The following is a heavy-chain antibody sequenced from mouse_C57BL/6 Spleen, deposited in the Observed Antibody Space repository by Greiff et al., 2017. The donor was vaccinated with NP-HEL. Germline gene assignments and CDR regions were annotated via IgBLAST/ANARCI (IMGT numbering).Heavy chain of an antibody. CDR2: INPNNGGT. V-gene: IGHV1-26*01. CDR3: ARGGLWLRRAYFDY. Sequence: VQLQQSGPELVKPGASVKISCKASGYTFTDYYMNWVKQSHGKSLEWIGDINPNNGGTSYNQKFKGTATLTVDKSSSTAYMELRSLTSEDSAVYYCARGGLWLRRAYFDYWGQGTTLTVSS. D-gene: IGHD2-2*01. CDR1: GYTFTDYY. J-gene: IGHJ2*01.